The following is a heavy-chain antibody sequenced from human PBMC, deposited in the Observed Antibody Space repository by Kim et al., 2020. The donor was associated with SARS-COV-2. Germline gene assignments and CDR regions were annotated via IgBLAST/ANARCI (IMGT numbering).Heavy chain of an antibody. CDR1: GGTFSSYA. Sequence: SVKVSCKASGGTFSSYAISWVRQAPGQGLEWMGGIIPIFGTANYAQKFQGRVTITADESTSTAYMELSSLRSEDTAVYYCAREVGYYDSSGLRWFDPWGQGTLVTVSS. J-gene: IGHJ5*02. CDR3: AREVGYYDSSGLRWFDP. V-gene: IGHV1-69*13. CDR2: IIPIFGTA. D-gene: IGHD3-22*01.